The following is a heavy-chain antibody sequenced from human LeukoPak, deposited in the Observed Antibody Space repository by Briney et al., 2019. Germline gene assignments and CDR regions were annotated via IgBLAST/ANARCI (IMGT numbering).Heavy chain of an antibody. Sequence: GASVKVSCKASGGTFSSYAISWVRQAPGQGLEWMGGIIPIFGTANYAQKFQGRVTITADESTSTAYMELSSLRSEDTAVYYCARERYCSGGSCYILDYWGQGTLVTASS. CDR1: GGTFSSYA. CDR2: IIPIFGTA. D-gene: IGHD2-15*01. V-gene: IGHV1-69*13. CDR3: ARERYCSGGSCYILDY. J-gene: IGHJ4*02.